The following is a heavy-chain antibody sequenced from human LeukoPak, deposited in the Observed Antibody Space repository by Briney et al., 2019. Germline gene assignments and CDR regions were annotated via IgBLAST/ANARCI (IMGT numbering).Heavy chain of an antibody. D-gene: IGHD5-12*01. CDR3: ARGGGYSAYAAGY. V-gene: IGHV1-2*02. CDR1: GDTFTGYY. CDR2: INPNSGGT. Sequence: ASVKVSCKASGDTFTGYYMYWVRQAPGQGLEWMGWINPNSGGTNYAQKFQGRVTMTRDTSISTVYMELSRLRSDDTAVYYCARGGGYSAYAAGYWGQGTLVTVSS. J-gene: IGHJ4*02.